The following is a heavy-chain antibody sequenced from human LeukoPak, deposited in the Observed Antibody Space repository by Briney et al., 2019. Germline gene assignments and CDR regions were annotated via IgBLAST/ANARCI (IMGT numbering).Heavy chain of an antibody. D-gene: IGHD5-18*01. CDR2: ISGSGGST. CDR1: GFTFSSYA. CDR3: ASADGYSYGFDY. V-gene: IGHV3-23*01. J-gene: IGHJ4*02. Sequence: PGGSLRLSCAASGFTFSSYAMSWVRQAPGKGLEWVSAISGSGGSTYYADSVKGRFTISRDNSKNTLYLQMNSLRAEDTAVYYCASADGYSYGFDYWGQGTLVTVSS.